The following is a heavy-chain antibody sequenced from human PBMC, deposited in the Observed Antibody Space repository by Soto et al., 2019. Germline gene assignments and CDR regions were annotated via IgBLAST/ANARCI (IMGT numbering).Heavy chain of an antibody. J-gene: IGHJ6*02. CDR1: RDTFSKYA. CDR3: ARGETYLGV. CDR2: IIPIFGSR. Sequence: QVQLVQSGAEVKKPGSSVKVSCKASRDTFSKYAFNWVRQAPGQGLEWMGWIIPIFGSRNYAEKFQGRVTITADESTSTAYMELRSLRLEDTAVYYCARGETYLGVWGQGTTVTVSS. V-gene: IGHV1-69*01. D-gene: IGHD3-16*01.